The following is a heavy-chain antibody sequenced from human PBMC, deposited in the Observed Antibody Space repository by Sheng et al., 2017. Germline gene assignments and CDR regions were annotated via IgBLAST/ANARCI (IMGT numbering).Heavy chain of an antibody. CDR3: AREIWGTYYFDY. V-gene: IGHV3-30-3*01. Sequence: QVQLVESGGGVVQPGRSLRLSCAASGITVSRYAMHWVRQAPGKGLEWVALISYDGSNKYYADSVKGRFTISRDNSKNTQYLQMNSLRAEDTAVYYCAREIWGTYYFDYWGQGTLVTVSS. D-gene: IGHD7-27*01. J-gene: IGHJ4*02. CDR2: ISYDGSNK. CDR1: GITVSRYA.